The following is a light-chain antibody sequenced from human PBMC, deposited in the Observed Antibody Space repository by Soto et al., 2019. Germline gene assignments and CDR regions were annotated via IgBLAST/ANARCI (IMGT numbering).Light chain of an antibody. CDR2: GAS. CDR3: QQYGSSPWT. J-gene: IGKJ1*01. V-gene: IGKV3-20*01. Sequence: EIVLTQSPGTLSLSPGERATLSCRASQSVSSSYLAWYQQKPGQAPRLLIYGASSRATGIPDRFSGSGSGTDFTFTISRLEPKDCAVYYCQQYGSSPWTFGQGTKVEIK. CDR1: QSVSSSY.